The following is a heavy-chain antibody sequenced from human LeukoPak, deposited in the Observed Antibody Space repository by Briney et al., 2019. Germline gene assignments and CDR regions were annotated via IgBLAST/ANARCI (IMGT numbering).Heavy chain of an antibody. CDR1: GFNFSSYE. CDR3: ARQRGSGSPNYYYYGMDV. D-gene: IGHD3-10*01. Sequence: GGSLRLSCAASGFNFSSYEMNWVRQAPGKGLEWVSYISRGGSTKYYADSVKGRFTFSRDNAKNSLYLQMNSLRAGDTAVYYCARQRGSGSPNYYYYGMDVWGQGTTVTVSS. CDR2: ISRGGSTK. J-gene: IGHJ6*02. V-gene: IGHV3-48*03.